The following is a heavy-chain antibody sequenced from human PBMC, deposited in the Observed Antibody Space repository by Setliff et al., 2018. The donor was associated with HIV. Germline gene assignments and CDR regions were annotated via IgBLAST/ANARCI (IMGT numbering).Heavy chain of an antibody. D-gene: IGHD6-6*01. V-gene: IGHV4-59*11. J-gene: IGHJ2*01. CDR1: GDSISNHF. Sequence: SETLSLTCIVSGDSISNHFWSWIRQPPGEGLQFLGFFHYRGSPIYNPSLKSRVKISVDTSKNQFSLNLTSVTAADTAVYYCARSVARDYWYFGHWGRGTLVTVSS. CDR3: ARSVARDYWYFGH. CDR2: FHYRGSP.